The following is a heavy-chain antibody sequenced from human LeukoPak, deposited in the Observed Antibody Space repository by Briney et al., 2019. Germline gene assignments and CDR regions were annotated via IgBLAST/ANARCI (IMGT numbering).Heavy chain of an antibody. CDR1: GYTFISYG. J-gene: IGHJ5*02. CDR3: ARATYYDFWSGYWFDP. Sequence: ASVKVSCKASGYTFISYGISWVRQAPGQGLEWMGWISAYNGNTNYAQKLQGRVTMTTDTSTSTAYMELRSLRSDDTAVYYCARATYYDFWSGYWFDPWGQGTLVTVSS. D-gene: IGHD3-3*01. CDR2: ISAYNGNT. V-gene: IGHV1-18*01.